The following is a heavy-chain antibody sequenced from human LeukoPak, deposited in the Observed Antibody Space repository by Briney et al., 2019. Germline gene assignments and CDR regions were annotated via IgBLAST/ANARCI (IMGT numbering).Heavy chain of an antibody. Sequence: PGGSLRLSCAASGFTFSSYAMSWVRQAPGKGLEWVSAISGSGGSTYYADSVKGRFTISRDNSKNTLYLQMNSLRAEDTAVYYCANDRGRYSGYDYADYWGQGTLVTVSS. CDR3: ANDRGRYSGYDYADY. D-gene: IGHD5-12*01. V-gene: IGHV3-23*01. CDR2: ISGSGGST. J-gene: IGHJ4*02. CDR1: GFTFSSYA.